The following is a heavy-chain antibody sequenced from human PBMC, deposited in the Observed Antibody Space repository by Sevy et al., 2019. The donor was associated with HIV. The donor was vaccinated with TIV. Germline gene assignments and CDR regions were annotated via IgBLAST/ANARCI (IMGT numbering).Heavy chain of an antibody. D-gene: IGHD4-17*01. CDR2: IYSGGST. CDR1: GFTVSSNY. J-gene: IGHJ4*02. CDR3: AGSRTTVITWGFDY. Sequence: GGSLRLSCAASGFTVSSNYMSWVRQAPGKGLEWVSVIYSGGSTYYADSVKGRFTISRDNSKNTLYLQMNSLRAEDTAVYYCAGSRTTVITWGFDYWGQGTLVTVSS. V-gene: IGHV3-66*01.